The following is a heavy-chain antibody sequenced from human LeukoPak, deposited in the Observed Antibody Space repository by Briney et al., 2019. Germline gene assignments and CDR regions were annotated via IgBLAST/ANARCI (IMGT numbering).Heavy chain of an antibody. V-gene: IGHV4-34*01. CDR1: GGSFSGYY. CDR2: INHSGST. CDR3: VRPGPGYLIAFDI. D-gene: IGHD3-22*01. Sequence: SETLSLTCAVYGGSFSGYYWSWIRQPPGKGLEWIGEINHSGSTNYNPSLKSRVTISVDTSKNQFSLKLSSVTAADTAVYYCVRPGPGYLIAFDIWGQGTMVTVSS. J-gene: IGHJ3*02.